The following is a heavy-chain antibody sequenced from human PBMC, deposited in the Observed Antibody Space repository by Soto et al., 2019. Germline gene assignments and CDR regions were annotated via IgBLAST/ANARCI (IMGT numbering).Heavy chain of an antibody. CDR3: AKDLNMVRGHYYYYGMDV. V-gene: IGHV3-30*18. D-gene: IGHD3-10*01. J-gene: IGHJ6*02. Sequence: LRLSCAASGFTFSSYGMHWVRQAPGKGLEWVAVISYDGSNKYYADSVKGRFTISRDNSKNTLYLQMNSLRAEDTAVYYCAKDLNMVRGHYYYYGMDVWGQGTTVTVSS. CDR1: GFTFSSYG. CDR2: ISYDGSNK.